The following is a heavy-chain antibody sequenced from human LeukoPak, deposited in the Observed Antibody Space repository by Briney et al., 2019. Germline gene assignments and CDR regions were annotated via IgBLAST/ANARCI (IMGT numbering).Heavy chain of an antibody. CDR2: FDPEDGET. D-gene: IGHD3-3*01. CDR1: GYTLTELS. V-gene: IGHV1-24*01. CDR3: ATERLQKDTIFGVVIYTFDY. Sequence: SVKVSCKVSGYTLTELSMHWVRQAPGKGLEWMGGFDPEDGETIYAQKFQGRVTMTEDTSTDTAYMELSSLRSEDTAVYYCATERLQKDTIFGVVIYTFDYWGQGTLVTVSS. J-gene: IGHJ4*02.